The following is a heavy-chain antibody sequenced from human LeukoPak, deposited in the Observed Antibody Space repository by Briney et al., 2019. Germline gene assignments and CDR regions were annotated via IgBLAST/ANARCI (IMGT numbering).Heavy chain of an antibody. V-gene: IGHV3-11*05. Sequence: PGGSLRLSCAASGFTFSDYYMSWIRQAPGKGLEWVSYISSSSIYTNYADSVKGRFTISRDNAKNSLYLQMNSLRAEDTAVYYCARGRAYCGGDCYSNSDYWGQGTLVTVSS. D-gene: IGHD2-21*02. CDR3: ARGRAYCGGDCYSNSDY. CDR1: GFTFSDYY. J-gene: IGHJ4*02. CDR2: ISSSSIYT.